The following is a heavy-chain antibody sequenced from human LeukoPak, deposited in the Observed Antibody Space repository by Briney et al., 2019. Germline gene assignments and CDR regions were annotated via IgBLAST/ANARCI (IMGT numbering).Heavy chain of an antibody. CDR1: GGSISSSSYY. Sequence: PSETLSLTCTVSGGSISSSSYYWGRIRQPPGKGLEWIGSIYYSGSTYYNPSLKSRVTISVDTSKNQFSLKLSSVTAADTAVYYCAEYCSSTSCYYYYGMDVWGQGTTVTVSS. J-gene: IGHJ6*02. CDR3: AEYCSSTSCYYYYGMDV. CDR2: IYYSGST. D-gene: IGHD2-2*01. V-gene: IGHV4-39*01.